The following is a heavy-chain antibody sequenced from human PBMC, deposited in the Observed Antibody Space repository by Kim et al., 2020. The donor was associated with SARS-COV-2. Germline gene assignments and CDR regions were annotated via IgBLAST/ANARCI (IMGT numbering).Heavy chain of an antibody. J-gene: IGHJ4*02. Sequence: ASVKVSCKASGYTFTAYYMHWVRQAPGQGLEWMGWINPNSGDTKYAQRFQGRVTMTRDTSISTAYMELSRLTSDDTAVYFCARNPRGYRHPGGYWGQGTLVTVSS. V-gene: IGHV1-2*02. CDR3: ARNPRGYRHPGGY. CDR1: GYTFTAYY. D-gene: IGHD5-18*01. CDR2: INPNSGDT.